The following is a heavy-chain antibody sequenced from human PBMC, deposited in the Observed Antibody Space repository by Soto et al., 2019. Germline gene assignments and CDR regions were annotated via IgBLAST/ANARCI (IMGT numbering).Heavy chain of an antibody. CDR1: GDSISNSAYY. V-gene: IGHV4-39*01. Sequence: SETLSITCSVSGDSISNSAYYWGWIRQPPGEGLEWIGSIYHNQQTQYNPSLKSRVTISLDMSKNQFSLRLTSVTAADSALYYCAKYTGGTMMDYWGQGTLVTVSS. CDR2: IYHNQQT. J-gene: IGHJ4*02. CDR3: AKYTGGTMMDY. D-gene: IGHD3-22*01.